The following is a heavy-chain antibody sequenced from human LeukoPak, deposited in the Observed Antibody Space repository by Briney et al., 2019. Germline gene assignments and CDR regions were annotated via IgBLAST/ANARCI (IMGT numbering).Heavy chain of an antibody. Sequence: PSETLSLTCTVPGGSISGYYWSWIRQPPGKGLECIGHIYYSGSTNYNPSLKSRVTISVDTSKNQFSLKLSSVTAADTAVYYCARGLRFYPIDYWGQGTLVTVSS. CDR2: IYYSGST. V-gene: IGHV4-59*01. J-gene: IGHJ4*02. CDR1: GGSISGYY. D-gene: IGHD3-16*01. CDR3: ARGLRFYPIDY.